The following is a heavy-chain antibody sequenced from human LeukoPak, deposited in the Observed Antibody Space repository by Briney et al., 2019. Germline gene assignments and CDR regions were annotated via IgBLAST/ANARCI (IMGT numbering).Heavy chain of an antibody. CDR2: INHSGST. Sequence: SETLSLTCAVYGGSFSGYYWSWIRQPPGKGLEWIGEINHSGSTNYNPSLKSRVTISVDTSKNQFSLNLSSVTAADTAVYCCARRGIAAAGYDYWGQGTLVTVSS. CDR1: GGSFSGYY. V-gene: IGHV4-34*01. D-gene: IGHD6-13*01. CDR3: ARRGIAAAGYDY. J-gene: IGHJ4*02.